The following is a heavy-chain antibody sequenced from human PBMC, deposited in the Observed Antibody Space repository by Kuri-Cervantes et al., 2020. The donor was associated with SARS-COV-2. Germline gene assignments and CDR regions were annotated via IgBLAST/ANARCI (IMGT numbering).Heavy chain of an antibody. CDR1: GFTFSSYG. V-gene: IGHV3-33*01. D-gene: IGHD6-13*01. CDR2: IWYDGSNK. J-gene: IGHJ3*02. CDR3: AREDSSSWEGDAFDI. Sequence: GESLKISCAASGFTFSSYGMHWVRQAPGKGLEWVAVIWYDGSNKYYADSVKGRFTISRDNSKNSLYLQMNSLRAEDTAVYYCAREDSSSWEGDAFDIWGQGTMVTVSS.